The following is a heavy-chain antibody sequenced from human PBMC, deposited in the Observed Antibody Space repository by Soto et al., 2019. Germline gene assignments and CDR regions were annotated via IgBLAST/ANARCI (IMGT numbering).Heavy chain of an antibody. Sequence: QVQLEESGPGLVKPSQTLSLTCTVSGGSISSGGYYWSWIRQHPGKGLEWIGYIYYSGSTYYNSSLKSLVTISVDTCKNHYSLKLSSVTAADTAVYYCARSPGDCSSTSCYGGGFDYWGQGTLVTVSS. CDR1: GGSISSGGYY. V-gene: IGHV4-31*01. D-gene: IGHD2-2*01. J-gene: IGHJ4*02. CDR2: IYYSGST. CDR3: ARSPGDCSSTSCYGGGFDY.